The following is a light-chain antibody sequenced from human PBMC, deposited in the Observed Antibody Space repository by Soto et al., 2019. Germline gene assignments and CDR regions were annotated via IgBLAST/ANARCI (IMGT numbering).Light chain of an antibody. CDR3: QQYKDWPLT. CDR1: QSVGSN. V-gene: IGKV3-15*01. J-gene: IGKJ4*01. Sequence: DRVLTQSPATLSVSPGERATLSCRASQSVGSNLAWYQQKPGQVPRLLMYGVSTRATGVPARFSGSGSGPEFTLTISSLQSEDFAVYYCQQYKDWPLTFGGGTKV. CDR2: GVS.